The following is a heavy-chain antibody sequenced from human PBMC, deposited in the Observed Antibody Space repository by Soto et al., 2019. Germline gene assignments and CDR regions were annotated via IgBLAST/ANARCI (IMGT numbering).Heavy chain of an antibody. CDR3: ARVRGRWYYYMDV. CDR2: INHSGST. CDR1: GGSFSGYY. V-gene: IGHV4-34*01. D-gene: IGHD3-10*01. Sequence: SETLSLTCAVYGGSFSGYYWSWIRQPPGKGLEWIGEINHSGSTNYNPSLKSRVTISADTSKNQFSLKLSSVTAADTAVYYCARVRGRWYYYMDVWGKGTTVTVSS. J-gene: IGHJ6*03.